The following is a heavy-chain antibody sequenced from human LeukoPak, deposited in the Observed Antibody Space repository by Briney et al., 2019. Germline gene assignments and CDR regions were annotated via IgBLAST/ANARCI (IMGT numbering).Heavy chain of an antibody. CDR3: ARHSCSSSSSCSAYFQH. Sequence: SETLSLTCTVSGGSISSYYWSWIRQPAGKGLEWIGCIYTSGSTNYNPSLKSRVTMSVDTSKNQFSLKLSSVTAADTAVYYCARHSCSSSSSCSAYFQHWGQGTLVTVSS. V-gene: IGHV4-4*07. J-gene: IGHJ1*01. D-gene: IGHD2-2*01. CDR2: IYTSGST. CDR1: GGSISSYY.